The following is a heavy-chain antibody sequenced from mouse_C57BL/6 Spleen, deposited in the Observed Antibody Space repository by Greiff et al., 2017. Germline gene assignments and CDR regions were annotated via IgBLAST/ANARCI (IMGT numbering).Heavy chain of an antibody. V-gene: IGHV1-9*01. D-gene: IGHD2-4*01. Sequence: VQLQQSGAELMKPGASVKLSCKATGYTFTGYWIEWVKQRPGHGLEWIGEIFPGSGSTNYTEKFKGKATFTADTSSNTAYMHLSSLTTEDSAIYYWARYYEYDVGDYWGQGTTLTVSS. J-gene: IGHJ2*01. CDR3: ARYYEYDVGDY. CDR1: GYTFTGYW. CDR2: IFPGSGST.